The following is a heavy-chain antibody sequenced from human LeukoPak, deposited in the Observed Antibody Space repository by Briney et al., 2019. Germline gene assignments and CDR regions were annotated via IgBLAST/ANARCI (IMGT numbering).Heavy chain of an antibody. CDR3: ARDFGAGLWSSYYMDV. Sequence: GGSLRLSCAASGFTFSRFAMSWVRQAPGKGLEWVGNIQPDGNKEYPVDSVKGRLTISRDNARNSLFLQMNSLRVEDTAVYYCARDFGAGLWSSYYMDVWGKGTTVTISS. D-gene: IGHD4/OR15-4a*01. CDR1: GFTFSRFA. V-gene: IGHV3-7*01. J-gene: IGHJ6*03. CDR2: IQPDGNKE.